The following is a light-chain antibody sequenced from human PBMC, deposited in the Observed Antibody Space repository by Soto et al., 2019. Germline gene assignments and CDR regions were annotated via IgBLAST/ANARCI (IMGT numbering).Light chain of an antibody. J-gene: IGKJ1*01. CDR1: QSVGSN. Sequence: EIVMTQSPATLSGSPGDRATLSCRASQSVGSNLDWYPQKPGQAPRLLIYDASTSVTGIPARFSGSGSGTEFTITIIRLQSEYFAVYNCQQYYNWWTLGQGTKVDIK. CDR3: QQYYNWWT. V-gene: IGKV3-15*01. CDR2: DAS.